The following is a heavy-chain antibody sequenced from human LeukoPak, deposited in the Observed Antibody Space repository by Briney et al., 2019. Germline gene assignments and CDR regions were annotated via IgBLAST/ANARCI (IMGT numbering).Heavy chain of an antibody. CDR2: IYTSGST. CDR3: ARGGYHDFWSGYYFYYFDY. V-gene: IGHV4-61*02. J-gene: IGHJ4*02. D-gene: IGHD3-3*01. CDR1: GGSISSGSYY. Sequence: SQTLSLTCTVSGGSISSGSYYWSWIRQPAGKGLEWIGRIYTSGSTNYNPSLKSRVTISVDTSKNQFSLKLSSMTAADTAVYYCARGGYHDFWSGYYFYYFDYWGQGTLVTVSS.